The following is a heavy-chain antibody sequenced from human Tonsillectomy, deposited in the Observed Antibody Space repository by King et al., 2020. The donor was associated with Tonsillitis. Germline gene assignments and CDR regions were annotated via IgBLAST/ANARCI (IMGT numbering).Heavy chain of an antibody. J-gene: IGHJ4*02. CDR2: INPSGGST. CDR3: ARNDSSDFIGY. D-gene: IGHD3-22*01. V-gene: IGHV1-46*01. CDR1: GYTFTRYY. Sequence: VQLVESGAEVKKPGASVKVSCKASGYTFTRYYMHWVRQAPGQGLEWMGIINPSGGSTSYAQKFQGRVTMTRDTSTSTVYMELSSLRSEDTAMYYCARNDSSDFIGYWGQGTLVTVSS.